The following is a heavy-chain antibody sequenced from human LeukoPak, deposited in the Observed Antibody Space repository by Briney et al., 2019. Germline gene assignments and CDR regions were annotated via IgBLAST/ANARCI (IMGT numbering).Heavy chain of an antibody. D-gene: IGHD2-21*02. Sequence: SETLSLTCTVSGGSISSSSYYWGWIRQPPGEGLEWIGSIYYSGSTYYNPSLKSRVTISVDTSKNQFSLKLSSVTAADTAVYYCARVPRGGDPRRNWFDPWGQGTLVTVSS. V-gene: IGHV4-39*07. J-gene: IGHJ5*02. CDR1: GGSISSSSYY. CDR2: IYYSGST. CDR3: ARVPRGGDPRRNWFDP.